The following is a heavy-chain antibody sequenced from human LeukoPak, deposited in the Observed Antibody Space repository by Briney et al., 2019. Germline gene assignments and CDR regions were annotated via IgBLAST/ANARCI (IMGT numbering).Heavy chain of an antibody. CDR2: INTDGSTT. V-gene: IGHV3-74*01. J-gene: IGHJ6*02. CDR3: ARDRDYGMDV. CDR1: GFTFSSYS. Sequence: GGSLRLSCAASGFTFSSYSMNWVRQAPGRGLVWVARINTDGSTTTYADSVKGRFTISRDNAKNTLYLQMNSLRAEDMAVYYCARDRDYGMDVWGQGTTVTVSS.